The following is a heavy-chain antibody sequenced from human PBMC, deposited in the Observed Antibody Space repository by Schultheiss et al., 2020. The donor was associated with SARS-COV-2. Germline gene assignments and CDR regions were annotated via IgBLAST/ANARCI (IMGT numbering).Heavy chain of an antibody. V-gene: IGHV4-59*01. CDR3: ARDRGVRGVAPADV. CDR2: IYYSEST. CDR1: GGSISSYY. D-gene: IGHD3-10*01. Sequence: SETLSLTCTVSGGSISSYYWSWIRQPPGKGLEWIGYIYYSESTNYNPSLKSRVTISVDTSKNQFSLKLSSVTAADTAVYYCARDRGVRGVAPADVWGKGTTVTVSS. J-gene: IGHJ6*04.